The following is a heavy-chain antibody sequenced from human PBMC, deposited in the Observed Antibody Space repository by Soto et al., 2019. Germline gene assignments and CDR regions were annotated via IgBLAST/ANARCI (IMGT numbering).Heavy chain of an antibody. CDR3: ARHSPDFDWLSQFDY. J-gene: IGHJ4*02. Sequence: SDALSLTCTVSGGSISSYYWSGIRQTPGKGLEWIGYIFYFGSSNYNPSLKSRVTLSIDMSKNQLSLKLSPVTAADTAVYYCARHSPDFDWLSQFDYWGQGTRVTVS. D-gene: IGHD3-9*01. CDR2: IFYFGSS. V-gene: IGHV4-59*08. CDR1: GGSISSYY.